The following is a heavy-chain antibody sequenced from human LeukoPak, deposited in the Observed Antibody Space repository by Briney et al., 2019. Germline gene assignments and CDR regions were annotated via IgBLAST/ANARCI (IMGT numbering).Heavy chain of an antibody. Sequence: ASVEVSCKASGYTFISYGISWVRQAPGQGLEWMGWISAYNGNTNYAQKLQGRVTMTTDTSTSTAYMELRSLRSDDTAVYYCARDTSRSSSWYYVDYWGQGTLVTVSS. J-gene: IGHJ4*02. CDR3: ARDTSRSSSWYYVDY. CDR2: ISAYNGNT. CDR1: GYTFISYG. V-gene: IGHV1-18*01. D-gene: IGHD6-13*01.